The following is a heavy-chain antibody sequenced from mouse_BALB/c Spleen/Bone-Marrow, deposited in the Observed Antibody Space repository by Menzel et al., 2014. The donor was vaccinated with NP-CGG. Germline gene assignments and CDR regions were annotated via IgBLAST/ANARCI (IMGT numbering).Heavy chain of an antibody. D-gene: IGHD1-2*01. V-gene: IGHV3-8*02. CDR2: ISYSGNA. CDR1: GDSIPSSY. CDR3: ARGNGYHFDY. Sequence: EVQLQESGPSLVKPSQTLSLTCSVTGDSIPSSYWNWIRKFPGNKLEYMGYISYSGNAYHNPSLKSRISLTRDTSKNQYYLQLNSVTTEDTATYFCARGNGYHFDYWGQGTTLTVSS. J-gene: IGHJ2*01.